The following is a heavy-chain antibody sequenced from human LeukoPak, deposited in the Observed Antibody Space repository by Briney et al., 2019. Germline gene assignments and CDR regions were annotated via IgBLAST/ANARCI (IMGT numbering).Heavy chain of an antibody. V-gene: IGHV1-46*01. CDR2: INPSGGST. D-gene: IGHD2-21*01. CDR1: GYTFTSYY. Sequence: ASVKVSCKASGYTFTSYYMHWVRQAPGQGLEWMGIINPSGGSTSYAQKFQGRVTMTRNTSISTAYMELSSLRSEDTAVYYCARGQGENYYYYYYMDVWGKGTTVTISS. J-gene: IGHJ6*03. CDR3: ARGQGENYYYYYYMDV.